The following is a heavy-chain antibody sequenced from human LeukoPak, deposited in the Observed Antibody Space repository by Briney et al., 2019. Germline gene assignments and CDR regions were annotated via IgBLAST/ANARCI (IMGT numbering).Heavy chain of an antibody. CDR2: ISWNSGSI. D-gene: IGHD5-24*01. CDR3: AKDATRWLQFTSLGLHHDAFDI. CDR1: GFTFDDYA. J-gene: IGHJ3*02. V-gene: IGHV3-9*01. Sequence: GGSLRLSCVASGFTFDDYAMHWVRQAPGKGLEWVSGISWNSGSIGYAGCMKGRFTISRDNAKNSLYLQMTSLRAEDTALYYCAKDATRWLQFTSLGLHHDAFDIWGQGTMVTVSS.